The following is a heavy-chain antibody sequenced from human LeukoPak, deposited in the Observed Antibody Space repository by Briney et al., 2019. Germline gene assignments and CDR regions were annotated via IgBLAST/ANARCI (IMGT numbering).Heavy chain of an antibody. J-gene: IGHJ4*02. CDR3: ARMGDYYDSSGYSE. Sequence: SETLSLTCAVSGGSISSYYWSWIRQPPGKGLEWIGYIYYSGSTNYNPSPKSRVTISVDTSKNQFSLKLSSVTAADTAVYYCARMGDYYDSSGYSEWGQGTLVTVSS. D-gene: IGHD3-22*01. CDR1: GGSISSYY. V-gene: IGHV4-59*01. CDR2: IYYSGST.